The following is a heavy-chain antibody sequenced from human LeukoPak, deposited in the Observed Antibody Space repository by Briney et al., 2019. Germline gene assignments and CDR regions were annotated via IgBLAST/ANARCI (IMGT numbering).Heavy chain of an antibody. CDR1: GASIRSSTYY. CDR3: VRHFYYFDTSGYSNFDS. Sequence: PSETLSLTCTVSGASIRSSTYYWGWVRQPPGKGLEYVGSVYYSGTAPYNPSLKSRLTISVDTSKNQFSLKLSSVTATDTAMYYCVRHFYYFDTSGYSNFDSWGQGSLVTVSS. J-gene: IGHJ4*02. CDR2: VYYSGTA. D-gene: IGHD3-22*01. V-gene: IGHV4-39*01.